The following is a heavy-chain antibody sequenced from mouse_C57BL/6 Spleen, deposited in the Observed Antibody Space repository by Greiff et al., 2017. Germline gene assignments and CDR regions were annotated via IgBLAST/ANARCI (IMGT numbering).Heavy chain of an antibody. CDR1: GYAFSSSW. D-gene: IGHD2-3*01. CDR3: ERYDGYYPDY. V-gene: IGHV1-82*01. J-gene: IGHJ2*01. Sequence: QVQLQQSGPELVKPGASVKISCKASGYAFSSSWMNWVKQRPGKGLEWIGRIYPGDGDTNYNGKFKGKATLTADKSSSTAYMQLSSLTSEDSAVYFCERYDGYYPDYWGQGNTLTAST. CDR2: IYPGDGDT.